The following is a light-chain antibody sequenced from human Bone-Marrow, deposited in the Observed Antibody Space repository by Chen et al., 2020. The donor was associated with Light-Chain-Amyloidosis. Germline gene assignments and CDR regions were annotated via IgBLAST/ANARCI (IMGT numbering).Light chain of an antibody. CDR2: LGS. V-gene: IGKV2-28*01. Sequence: DIVMTQSPLALPVTPGETSSISCRSSQSLLHSNGHTYLDWYLQKPGQSPQVLIYLGSERASGVPDRFSGSGSGTDFTLKISRVEAEDVGVYYCMQALQTPLAVGGGTKVEIK. CDR1: QSLLHSNGHTY. CDR3: MQALQTPLA. J-gene: IGKJ4*01.